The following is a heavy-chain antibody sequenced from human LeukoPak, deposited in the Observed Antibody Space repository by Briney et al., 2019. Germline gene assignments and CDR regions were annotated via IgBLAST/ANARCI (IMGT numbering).Heavy chain of an antibody. D-gene: IGHD2/OR15-2a*01. CDR2: ISYDGSNK. V-gene: IGHV3-30*04. CDR1: GFTFSSYA. CDR3: AKDSMTYAFDI. Sequence: PGRSLRLSCAASGFTFSSYAMHWVRQAPGKGLEWVAVISYDGSNKYYADSVKGRFTISRDNSKNTLYLQMNSLRAEDTAVYYCAKDSMTYAFDIWGQGTMVTVSS. J-gene: IGHJ3*02.